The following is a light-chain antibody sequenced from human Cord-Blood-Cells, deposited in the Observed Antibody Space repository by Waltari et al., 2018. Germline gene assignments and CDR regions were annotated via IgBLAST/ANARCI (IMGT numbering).Light chain of an antibody. J-gene: IGKJ2*03. V-gene: IGKV4-1*01. Sequence: DIVMTQSPDSLAVSLGERATINCKSSQSVLYSSNNKNYLAWYQQKPGQPPKLLIYWASTRESGVPDRISGGVSGTDFTLTISSLRAEDVAVYYCQQYYSTPHSFGQGTKLEIK. CDR3: QQYYSTPHS. CDR2: WAS. CDR1: QSVLYSSNNKNY.